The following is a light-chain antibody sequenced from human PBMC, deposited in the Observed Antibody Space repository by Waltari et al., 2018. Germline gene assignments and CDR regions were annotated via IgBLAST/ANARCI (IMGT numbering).Light chain of an antibody. V-gene: IGKV3-20*01. CDR1: QSVSRY. CDR2: EAS. J-gene: IGKJ1*01. Sequence: EVVLTQSPGTLSLSPGERATLSCRASQSVSRYLAWYQQKPGQAPRLLIYEASRRPTGTPDRVSGRGSGADVNLTISRVGPEDVAVYGGQKKGTVPGTFGQGTKVEIK. CDR3: QKKGTVPGT.